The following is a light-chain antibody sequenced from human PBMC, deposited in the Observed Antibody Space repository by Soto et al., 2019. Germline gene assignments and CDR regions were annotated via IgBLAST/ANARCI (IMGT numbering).Light chain of an antibody. Sequence: DIQMTQSPSSMSASLGDRFTITCMASQSISSYLNWYQQKPGKSRKLLIYATSSLQSGVPSRFSGSGSRTEFTLTIADLQPDDFGTYYCQQSLTMPITVGHVTRLEIK. J-gene: IGKJ5*01. CDR2: ATS. CDR3: QQSLTMPIT. CDR1: QSISSY. V-gene: IGKV1-39*01.